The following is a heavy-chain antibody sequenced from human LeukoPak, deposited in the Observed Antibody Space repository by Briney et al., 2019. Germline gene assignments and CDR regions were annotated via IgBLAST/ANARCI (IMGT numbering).Heavy chain of an antibody. V-gene: IGHV3-23*01. J-gene: IGHJ5*02. Sequence: GGSLRLSCAASGFTLSSYAMSWVRQAPGKGLEWVSGISGSGGRTFYADSVKGRFTISRDNSKNTLYLQMNSLRAEHTAVYYWSKELSGSYTDPNRENWFDPWGQGTLVTVSS. CDR3: SKELSGSYTDPNRENWFDP. CDR2: ISGSGGRT. D-gene: IGHD3-10*01. CDR1: GFTLSSYA.